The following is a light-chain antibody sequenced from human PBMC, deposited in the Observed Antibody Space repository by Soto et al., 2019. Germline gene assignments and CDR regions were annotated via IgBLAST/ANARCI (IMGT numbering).Light chain of an antibody. CDR3: QQRSSWSPIT. Sequence: EIVLTQSPATLSSYPGDRVTLSCRASQYINTRLAWYQHRPGQAPRLLIYQTSIRAAGIPARFSASGTGTDFTLTISSLEPEDFAVYYCQQRSSWSPITFGQGTRLEIK. V-gene: IGKV3D-11*01. J-gene: IGKJ5*01. CDR2: QTS. CDR1: QYINTR.